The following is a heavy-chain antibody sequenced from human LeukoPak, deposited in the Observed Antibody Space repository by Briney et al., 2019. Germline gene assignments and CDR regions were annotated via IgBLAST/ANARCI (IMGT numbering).Heavy chain of an antibody. Sequence: GESLKISCKGSGYSFTSYWIGWVRQMPGKGLEWMGIIYPGDSDTRYSPSFQRQVTISADKSISTAYLQWSSLKASDTAMYYCARIHSRMGTNFDYWGQGTLVTVSS. J-gene: IGHJ4*02. CDR2: IYPGDSDT. CDR1: GYSFTSYW. V-gene: IGHV5-51*01. CDR3: ARIHSRMGTNFDY. D-gene: IGHD5-24*01.